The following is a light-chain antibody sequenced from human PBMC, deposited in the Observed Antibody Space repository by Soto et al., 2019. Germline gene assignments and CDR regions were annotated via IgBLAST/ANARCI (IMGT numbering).Light chain of an antibody. Sequence: DIQMTQSPSTLSASVGDRVTITCRASQSIGSWLAWYQQKPGKAPKSLIYKASSLESGVPSRFSGSGSGTEFTHTISSLQPDDFATYFCQQYNSYSGTFGQGTKVEIK. CDR1: QSIGSW. CDR3: QQYNSYSGT. CDR2: KAS. J-gene: IGKJ1*01. V-gene: IGKV1-5*03.